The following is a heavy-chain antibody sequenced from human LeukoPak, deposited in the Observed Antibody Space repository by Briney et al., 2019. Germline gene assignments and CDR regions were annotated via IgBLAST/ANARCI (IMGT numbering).Heavy chain of an antibody. CDR1: GFTVSRNS. CDR3: AKDHRSGGGWYYFDY. Sequence: GGSLILSCAASGFTVSRNSMTWVRQAPGKGLEWVSGIYSGGNTNYADSVKGRFTISRDNSKNTLYLQMDSLRAEDTAVYYCAKDHRSGGGWYYFDYWGQGTLVTVSS. V-gene: IGHV3-53*05. CDR2: IYSGGNT. D-gene: IGHD6-19*01. J-gene: IGHJ4*02.